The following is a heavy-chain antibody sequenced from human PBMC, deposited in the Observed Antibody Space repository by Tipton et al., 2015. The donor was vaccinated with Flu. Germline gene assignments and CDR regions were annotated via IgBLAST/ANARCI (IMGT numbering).Heavy chain of an antibody. Sequence: TLSLTCSVSGVSINSGSFYWSWIRQPGGKGLEWVGRIHTNGGTDYAAPLEGRVAVSTDTSRNQFSLKMTSVTAVDSATYYCVRGPGEATSEAFDVWGQGTVVTV. D-gene: IGHD2-2*01. CDR3: VRGPGEATSEAFDV. J-gene: IGHJ3*01. CDR2: IHTNGGT. CDR1: GVSINSGSFY. V-gene: IGHV4-61*02.